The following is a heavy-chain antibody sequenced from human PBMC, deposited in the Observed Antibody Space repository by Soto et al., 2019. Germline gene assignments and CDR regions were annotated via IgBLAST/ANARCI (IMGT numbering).Heavy chain of an antibody. CDR2: IYNTGST. CDR3: ARGGGVTATFDY. D-gene: IGHD5-18*01. Sequence: SETLSLTCSVSGGSVSSGSYYWSWIRQPPGKGLEWIGYIYNTGSTNYNPSLKSRVTMSVDTSKNQFSLKLTSATAADTAVYYCARGGGVTATFDYWGRGTLVTVSS. CDR1: GGSVSSGSYY. J-gene: IGHJ4*02. V-gene: IGHV4-61*01.